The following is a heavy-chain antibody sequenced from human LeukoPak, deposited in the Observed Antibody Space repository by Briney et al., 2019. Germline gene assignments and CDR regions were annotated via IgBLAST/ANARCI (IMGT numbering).Heavy chain of an antibody. D-gene: IGHD2-21*02. V-gene: IGHV3-11*06. Sequence: PGGSLRLSCAASGFPVNQYDMHWVRQAPGKGLEWVSYIDAGATSTNYADSVWGRFTLSRDNAQNSVHLQMNSLRDEDTAVYYCVRGRLLRSTKYFDYWGQGALVTVSS. J-gene: IGHJ4*02. CDR1: GFPVNQYD. CDR3: VRGRLLRSTKYFDY. CDR2: IDAGATST.